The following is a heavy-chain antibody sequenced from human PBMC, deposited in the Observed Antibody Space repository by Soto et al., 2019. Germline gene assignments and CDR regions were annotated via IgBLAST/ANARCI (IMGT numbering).Heavy chain of an antibody. D-gene: IGHD2-15*01. J-gene: IGHJ4*02. Sequence: EVQLLESGGGLVQPGGSLRLSCVASGFTFSSSAMSWVRRAPGKGLQWVSAISGSGGSTYYADSVKGRFTISRDNSKNTVYLQMNSLRAEDTAVYYCANGHCSGGSCYSAEYWGQGTLVTVSS. CDR1: GFTFSSSA. V-gene: IGHV3-23*01. CDR3: ANGHCSGGSCYSAEY. CDR2: ISGSGGST.